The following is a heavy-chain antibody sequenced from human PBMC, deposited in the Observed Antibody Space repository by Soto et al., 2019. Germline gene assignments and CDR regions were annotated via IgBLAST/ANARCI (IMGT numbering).Heavy chain of an antibody. Sequence: AASVKASCKASGGTFSTSSINWVRQAPGQRPEWMGNILPIFGTADYAQKFQGRVTITADKSTNTAYMELRSLLSDDTAVFYFEREHDFGGNSAAFDIWVQGTVVT. V-gene: IGHV1-69*06. D-gene: IGHD4-4*01. CDR3: EREHDFGGNSAAFDI. CDR2: ILPIFGTA. J-gene: IGHJ3*02. CDR1: GGTFSTSS.